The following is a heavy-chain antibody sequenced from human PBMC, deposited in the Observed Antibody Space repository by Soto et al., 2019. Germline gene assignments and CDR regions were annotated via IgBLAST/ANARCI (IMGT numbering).Heavy chain of an antibody. CDR2: IDWDDDK. V-gene: IGHV2-70*01. CDR1: GFSFSASGMC. CDR3: ARNFYDTGNHYARIDY. Sequence: SGPTLVNPTQTLTLTCTFSGFSFSASGMCVSWIRQPPGKALEWLALIDWDDDKFYLTSLKTRLTISRDTSKNQVVLTMTNMDPLDTATYYCARNFYDTGNHYARIDYWGPGTLVTVSS. J-gene: IGHJ4*02. D-gene: IGHD3-22*01.